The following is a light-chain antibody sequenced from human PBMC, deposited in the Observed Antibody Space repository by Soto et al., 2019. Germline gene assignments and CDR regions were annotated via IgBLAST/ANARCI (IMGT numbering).Light chain of an antibody. CDR2: WAS. Sequence: DIVMTQSPDSLAVSLGERATINCKSSQSVLYSSNNKNYLAWYQQKPGQPPKLLIYWASTRESGVPDRFSGSGSGTDFTLTISSLQAEDVAVYYCHQYYTTPWTFGQVTKVEIK. V-gene: IGKV4-1*01. CDR1: QSVLYSSNNKNY. J-gene: IGKJ1*01. CDR3: HQYYTTPWT.